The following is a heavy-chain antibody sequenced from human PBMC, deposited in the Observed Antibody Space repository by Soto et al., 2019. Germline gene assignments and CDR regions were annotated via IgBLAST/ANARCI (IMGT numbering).Heavy chain of an antibody. CDR2: IKQDGSEK. J-gene: IGHJ3*02. CDR1: GFTFSSYW. CDR3: ARDSLPTPTSEYAFDI. V-gene: IGHV3-7*01. Sequence: GGSLRLSCAASGFTFSSYWMSWVRQAPGKGLEWVANIKQDGSEKYYVDSVKGRFTISRDNAKNSLYLQMNSLRAEDTAVYYCARDSLPTPTSEYAFDIWGQGTMVTVSS.